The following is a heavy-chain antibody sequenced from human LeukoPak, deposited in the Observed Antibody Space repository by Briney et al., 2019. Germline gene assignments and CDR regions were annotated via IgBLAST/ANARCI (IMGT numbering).Heavy chain of an antibody. CDR3: ARAPRPGGSYFTE. D-gene: IGHD1-26*01. CDR2: IYYSGST. J-gene: IGHJ4*02. Sequence: PSETLSLTCTVSGGSISSYYWSWIRQPPGKGLEWIGYIYYSGSTNYNPSLKSRVTISVDTSKNQFSLKLSSVTAADTAVYYCARAPRPGGSYFTEWGQGTLVTVSS. CDR1: GGSISSYY. V-gene: IGHV4-59*01.